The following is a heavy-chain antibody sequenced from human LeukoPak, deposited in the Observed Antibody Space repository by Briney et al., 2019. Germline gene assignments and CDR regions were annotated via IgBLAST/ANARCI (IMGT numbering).Heavy chain of an antibody. CDR3: ARDWSLDSSGCASY. CDR1: GFTVSSNY. J-gene: IGHJ4*02. CDR2: IYSGGST. V-gene: IGHV3-66*01. Sequence: GGSLRLSCAASGFTVSSNYMSWVRQAPGKGLEWVSVIYSGGSTYYADSVKGRFTISRDNSKNTLYLQMNSLRAEDTAVYYCARDWSLDSSGCASYWGQGTLVTVSS. D-gene: IGHD3-22*01.